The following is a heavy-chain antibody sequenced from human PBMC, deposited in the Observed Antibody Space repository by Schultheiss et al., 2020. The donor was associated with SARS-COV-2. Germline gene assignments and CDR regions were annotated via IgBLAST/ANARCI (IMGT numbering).Heavy chain of an antibody. CDR3: ARLGSGWYLSDY. V-gene: IGHV3-7*01. CDR1: GFIFSNAW. CDR2: IKHDGSEK. J-gene: IGHJ4*02. D-gene: IGHD6-19*01. Sequence: GGSLRLSCAASGFIFSNAWMGWVRQAPGKGLEWVANIKHDGSEKTYVNSVKGRFTISRDNAKNSLYLQMNSLRVEDTAVYYCARLGSGWYLSDYWGQGTLVTVSS.